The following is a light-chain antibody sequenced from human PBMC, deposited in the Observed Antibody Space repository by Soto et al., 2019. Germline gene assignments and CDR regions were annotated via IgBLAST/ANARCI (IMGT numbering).Light chain of an antibody. J-gene: IGKJ1*01. Sequence: EIVLTQSPGTLALSLGDGATLSCRASQTVNRNYLAWYHQKPGQPPRLLIYGFSNRATGVPDRFSGGGSGTEFTLTIVRLEPDDFGTYYCQQYIDSPRTFGQGTRVEVK. CDR1: QTVNRNY. CDR3: QQYIDSPRT. CDR2: GFS. V-gene: IGKV3-20*01.